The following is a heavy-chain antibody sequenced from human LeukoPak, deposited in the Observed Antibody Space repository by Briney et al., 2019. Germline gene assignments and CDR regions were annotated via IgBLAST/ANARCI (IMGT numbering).Heavy chain of an antibody. V-gene: IGHV3-74*01. CDR2: INSDGSST. J-gene: IGHJ4*02. CDR3: AKVARQQLVLYYFDY. Sequence: GGSLRLSCVASGFTFSNYWMHWVRQAPGKGLVWISRINSDGSSTSYADSVKGRVTISRDNSKNTLYLQMNSLRAEDTAVYYCAKVARQQLVLYYFDYWGQGTLVTVSS. CDR1: GFTFSNYW. D-gene: IGHD6-13*01.